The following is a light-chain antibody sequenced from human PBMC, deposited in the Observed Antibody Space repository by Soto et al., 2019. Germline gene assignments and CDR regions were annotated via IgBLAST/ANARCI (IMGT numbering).Light chain of an antibody. CDR1: QGVSRK. CDR3: QQYTDWPWGT. CDR2: GAS. J-gene: IGKJ4*01. Sequence: DIVMTQSPATLSVAPGERVTFSCRASQGVSRKLAWYQHKPGQAPRLLISGASTGATGIPARFSGSGSGTEFTLTISSLQSEDCAIYYCQQYTDWPWGTFGGGTKVGIK. V-gene: IGKV3-15*01.